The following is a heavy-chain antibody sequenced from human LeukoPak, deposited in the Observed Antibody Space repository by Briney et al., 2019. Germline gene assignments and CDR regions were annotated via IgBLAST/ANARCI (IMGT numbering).Heavy chain of an antibody. V-gene: IGHV3-49*03. D-gene: IGHD3-10*02. CDR1: GFTFGDYT. CDR2: IRNKADGGTP. J-gene: IGHJ4*02. CDR3: TRDPPTRF. Sequence: GGSLRLSCTGSGFTFGDYTITWIRQAPGKGLEWVGFIRNKADGGTPEYAASAKGRFTISRDDSKSIAYLQMNSLKIDDTAVYYCTRDPPTRFWGQGTLVSVSS.